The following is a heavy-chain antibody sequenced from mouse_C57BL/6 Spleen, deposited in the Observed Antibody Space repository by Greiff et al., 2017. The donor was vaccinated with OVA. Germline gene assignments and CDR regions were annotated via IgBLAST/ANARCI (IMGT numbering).Heavy chain of an antibody. V-gene: IGHV5-17*01. D-gene: IGHD1-1*01. J-gene: IGHJ3*01. Sequence: EVHLVESGGGLVKPGGSLKLSCAASGFTFSDYGMHWVRQAPEKGLEWVAYISSGSSTIYYADTVKGRFTISRDNAKNTLFLQMTSLRSEDTAMYYCANQLRLAWFAYWGQGTLVTVSA. CDR1: GFTFSDYG. CDR3: ANQLRLAWFAY. CDR2: ISSGSSTI.